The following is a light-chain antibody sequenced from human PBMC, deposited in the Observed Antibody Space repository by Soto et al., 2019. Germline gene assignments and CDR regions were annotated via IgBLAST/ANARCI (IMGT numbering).Light chain of an antibody. V-gene: IGLV6-57*04. Sequence: NFMLIQPHSVSDSPGKTVTISCTRSSGNIASFYVQWYQQRPGSAPTNVIYEDTERPSGVPDRFSGSIDTSSNSASLTISGLKTEDEADYYCQSYDNSNQEVFGGGTQLTVL. CDR2: EDT. J-gene: IGLJ2*01. CDR3: QSYDNSNQEV. CDR1: SGNIASFY.